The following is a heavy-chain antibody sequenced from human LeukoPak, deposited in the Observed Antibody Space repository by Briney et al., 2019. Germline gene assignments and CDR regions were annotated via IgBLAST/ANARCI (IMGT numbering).Heavy chain of an antibody. J-gene: IGHJ4*02. CDR3: ARGVVIAPQTFDY. Sequence: SETLSLTCTVSGESISGFYWTWIRQPPGKGLEWIGYIFYSGSTNYNPSLKSRVTISVDTSKNQFSLKLSSVTAADTAVYYCARGVVIAPQTFDYWGQGTLVTVSS. V-gene: IGHV4-59*01. CDR2: IFYSGST. D-gene: IGHD2-21*01. CDR1: GESISGFY.